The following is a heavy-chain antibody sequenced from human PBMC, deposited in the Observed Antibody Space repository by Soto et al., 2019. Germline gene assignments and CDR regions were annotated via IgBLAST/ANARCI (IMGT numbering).Heavy chain of an antibody. J-gene: IGHJ4*02. Sequence: PSETLSLTCTVSGGSISSYYWSWIRQPPGKGLEWIGYIYYSGSTNYNPSLKSRVTISVDTSKNQFSLKLSSVTAADTAVYYCARGTAMVPYFDYWGQGTLVTVSS. CDR3: ARGTAMVPYFDY. CDR2: IYYSGST. V-gene: IGHV4-59*01. CDR1: GGSISSYY. D-gene: IGHD5-18*01.